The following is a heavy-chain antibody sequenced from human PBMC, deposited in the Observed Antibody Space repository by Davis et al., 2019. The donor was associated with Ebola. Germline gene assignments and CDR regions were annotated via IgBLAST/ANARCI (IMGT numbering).Heavy chain of an antibody. Sequence: SETLSLTCAVYGGSLNNYYWSWIRQPPGKGLEWIGEISHSGSTNYNPSLKSRVTISIDTSRNQFSLKMSSVTDADTAVYYCARRGYCSSSSCHSDSWGQGTLVTVSS. J-gene: IGHJ4*02. CDR3: ARRGYCSSSSCHSDS. CDR1: GGSLNNYY. V-gene: IGHV4-34*01. D-gene: IGHD2-2*01. CDR2: ISHSGST.